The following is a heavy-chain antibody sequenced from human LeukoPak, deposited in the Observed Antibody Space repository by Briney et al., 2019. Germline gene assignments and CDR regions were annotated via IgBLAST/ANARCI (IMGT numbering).Heavy chain of an antibody. CDR1: GGSFGGYY. CDR3: ARELGTRSGYSDAFDI. CDR2: INHSGST. J-gene: IGHJ3*02. V-gene: IGHV4-34*01. Sequence: SETLSLTCAVYGGSFGGYYWSWIRQPPGKGLEWIGEINHSGSTNYNPSLKSRVTISVDKSKNQFSLMVNSVTAADTAVYYCARELGTRSGYSDAFDIWGQGTMVTISS. D-gene: IGHD3-22*01.